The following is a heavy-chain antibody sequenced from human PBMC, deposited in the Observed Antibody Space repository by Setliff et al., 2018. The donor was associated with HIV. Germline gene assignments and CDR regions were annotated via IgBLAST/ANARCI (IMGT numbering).Heavy chain of an antibody. CDR1: GGSISTSY. CDR3: ARHFGWLPREIDY. J-gene: IGHJ4*02. Sequence: SETLSLTCTVSGGSISTSYWNWIRQPPGKGLEWIAYIYISGTTNYNPSLKSRVTISLDTSRSHFSLKLSSVTAADTAVYYCARHFGWLPREIDYWGQGTLVTVSS. CDR2: IYISGTT. D-gene: IGHD5-12*01. V-gene: IGHV4-4*09.